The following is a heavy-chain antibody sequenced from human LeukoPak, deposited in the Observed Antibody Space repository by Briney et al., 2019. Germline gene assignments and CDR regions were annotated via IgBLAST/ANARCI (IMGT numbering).Heavy chain of an antibody. CDR2: IKSKTDGGTT. CDR1: GFTFSNAW. J-gene: IGHJ4*02. CDR3: TTNLLWFGELPDY. V-gene: IGHV3-15*01. Sequence: GGSLRLSCAASGFTFSNAWMSWVRQAPGKGLEWVGRIKSKTDGGTTDYAAPVKGRFTISGDDSNNTLYLQMNSLKTEDTAVYYCTTNLLWFGELPDYWGQGTLVTVSS. D-gene: IGHD3-10*01.